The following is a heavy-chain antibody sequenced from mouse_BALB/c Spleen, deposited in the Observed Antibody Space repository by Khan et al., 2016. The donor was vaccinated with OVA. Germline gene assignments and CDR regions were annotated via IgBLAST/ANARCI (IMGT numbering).Heavy chain of an antibody. CDR1: GDSITSGY. V-gene: IGHV3-8*02. CDR2: IIYTGYT. J-gene: IGHJ3*01. D-gene: IGHD2-14*01. CDR3: ARSTYRYAFVY. Sequence: EVQLQESGPSLVKPSQTLSLTCSVTGDSITSGYWNWIRKFPGNRLEYMGYIIYTGYTYYNPSLKSRVSITRHTSKNQYYLQLNSVTDEDTATYYCARSTYRYAFVYWGQGTLVTVSA.